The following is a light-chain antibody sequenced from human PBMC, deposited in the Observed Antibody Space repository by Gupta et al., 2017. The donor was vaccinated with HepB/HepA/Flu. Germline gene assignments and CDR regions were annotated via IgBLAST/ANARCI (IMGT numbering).Light chain of an antibody. Sequence: EIVLTQSPVTLSLSPRERATLSCRASQSVSSYLAWYQQKPGQAPRLLIYDASNRSTGIPARFSGSGSGTDFTLTISSLEPEDFAVYYCQQRSNLPPNFGPGTKVDIK. CDR2: DAS. V-gene: IGKV3-11*01. CDR3: QQRSNLPPN. J-gene: IGKJ3*01. CDR1: QSVSSY.